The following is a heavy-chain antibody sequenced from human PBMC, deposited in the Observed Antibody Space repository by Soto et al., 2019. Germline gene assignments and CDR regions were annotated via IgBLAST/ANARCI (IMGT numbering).Heavy chain of an antibody. Sequence: QVQLQESGPGLVKPSGTLSLTCAVSGGSISSSNWWSWVRQPPGKGLEWIGEIYHSGSTNYNPSLKRRVTISLDKAKNQVSLKLNSVSAADTAVYYCVRGVAAPGTDHWGQGTLVTVSS. D-gene: IGHD6-13*01. J-gene: IGHJ4*02. CDR2: IYHSGST. CDR3: VRGVAAPGTDH. V-gene: IGHV4-4*02. CDR1: GGSISSSNW.